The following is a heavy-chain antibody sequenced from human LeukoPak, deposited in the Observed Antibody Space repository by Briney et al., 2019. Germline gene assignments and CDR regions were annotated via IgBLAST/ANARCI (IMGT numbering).Heavy chain of an antibody. V-gene: IGHV4-59*01. CDR2: IYYSGST. Sequence: SETLSLTCTVSGGSISSYYWSWIRQPAGKGLEWIGYIYYSGSTNYNPSLKSRVTISVDTSKNQFSLKLSSVTATDTAVYYCARDGSLDYYYGMDVWGQGTTVTVSS. J-gene: IGHJ6*02. CDR1: GGSISSYY. CDR3: ARDGSLDYYYGMDV. D-gene: IGHD1-26*01.